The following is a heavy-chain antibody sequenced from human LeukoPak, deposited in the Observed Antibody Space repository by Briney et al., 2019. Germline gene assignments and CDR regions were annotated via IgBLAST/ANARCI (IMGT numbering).Heavy chain of an antibody. CDR2: IRYDGSNK. CDR1: GFTFSSYG. D-gene: IGHD6-13*01. CDR3: AKDSYSSSWSAI. V-gene: IGHV3-30*02. J-gene: IGHJ3*02. Sequence: GGSLRLSCAASGFTFSSYGMHWVRQAPGKGLEGVAFIRYDGSNKYYADSVKGRFTISRDNSKNTLYLQMNSLRAEDTAVYYCAKDSYSSSWSAIWGQGTMVTASS.